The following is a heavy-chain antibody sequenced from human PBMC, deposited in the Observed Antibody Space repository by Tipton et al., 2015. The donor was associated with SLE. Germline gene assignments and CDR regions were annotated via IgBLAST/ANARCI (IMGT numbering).Heavy chain of an antibody. J-gene: IGHJ4*02. CDR2: IDHFGDT. Sequence: TLSLTCTVSGGSISSYYWGWFRQPPGKGLQWIGFIDHFGDTYYNPSLKGRVTISGDRSKNQFSLTLASVTAADTAVYYCARGFSKDYYDFWSTYYTGMEYFDYWGQGTLVTVSS. V-gene: IGHV4-59*12. CDR3: ARGFSKDYYDFWSTYYTGMEYFDY. CDR1: GGSISSYY. D-gene: IGHD3-3*01.